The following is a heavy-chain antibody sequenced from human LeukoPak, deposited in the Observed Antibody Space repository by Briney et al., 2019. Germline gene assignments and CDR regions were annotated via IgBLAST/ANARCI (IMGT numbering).Heavy chain of an antibody. D-gene: IGHD2/OR15-2a*01. Sequence: KPSETLSLTCTVSGAAISSNYWSWIRQPPGKGLEWIGYIYYSGSTIYNPSLKSRVSISLDTSKNQFSLMLRSVTAADTAVYYCARLLHAFDIWGQGTMVTVSS. CDR2: IYYSGST. CDR1: GAAISSNY. CDR3: ARLLHAFDI. V-gene: IGHV4-59*08. J-gene: IGHJ3*02.